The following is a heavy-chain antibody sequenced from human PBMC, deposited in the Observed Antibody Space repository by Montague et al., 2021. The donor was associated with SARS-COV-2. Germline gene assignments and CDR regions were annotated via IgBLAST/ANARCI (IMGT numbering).Heavy chain of an antibody. CDR1: GGSISSGSYY. CDR3: ATDDEPDRPADFDY. CDR2: IYTSGST. J-gene: IGHJ4*02. Sequence: TLSLTCTVSGGSISSGSYYWSWLRQPAGKGLEWIGRIYTSGSTNYNPSLKSRVTISIDTSKNQFSLKLSSVTAADTAVYYCATDDEPDRPADFDYWGRGILVTVSS. D-gene: IGHD1-14*01. V-gene: IGHV4-61*02.